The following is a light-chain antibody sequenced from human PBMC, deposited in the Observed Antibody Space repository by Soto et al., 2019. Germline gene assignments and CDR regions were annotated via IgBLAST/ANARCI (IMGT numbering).Light chain of an antibody. V-gene: IGKV3-15*01. Sequence: ERVMTQSPATLSVSPGEGATLSCRANQHVSSHLAWYQHKPGQAPRLLIHAASTRAPGVPVRFSGSGSGTEFTLTISSLQSEDFAVYYCQQYQTWPFPFGQGTKLEIK. CDR2: AAS. CDR1: QHVSSH. J-gene: IGKJ2*01. CDR3: QQYQTWPFP.